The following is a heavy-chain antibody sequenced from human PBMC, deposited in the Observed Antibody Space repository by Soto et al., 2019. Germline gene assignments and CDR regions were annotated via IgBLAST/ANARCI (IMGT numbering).Heavy chain of an antibody. D-gene: IGHD5-12*01. J-gene: IGHJ4*02. V-gene: IGHV4-59*08. CDR3: ARQEWLRYLDY. CDR2: IYYSGST. CDR1: GGSISSYY. Sequence: PSETLSLTCTVSGGSISSYYWSWIRQPPGKGLEWIGHIYYSGSTNYNPSLKSRVTISVDTSKNQFSLKLSSVTAADTAVYYCARQEWLRYLDYWGQGTLVTVSS.